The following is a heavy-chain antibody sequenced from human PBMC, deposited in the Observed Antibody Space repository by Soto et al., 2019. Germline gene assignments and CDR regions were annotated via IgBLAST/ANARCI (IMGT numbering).Heavy chain of an antibody. CDR2: ISAYNGNT. J-gene: IGHJ5*02. D-gene: IGHD1-26*01. V-gene: IGHV1-18*01. Sequence: XSVKVSCKASGYSFTSYGIIWVRQAPGQGLEWMGWISAYNGNTNYAQKLQGRVTMTTDTSTSTAYMELRSLRSDDTAVYYCARGSVGANNVGYNWFDPWGQGTLVTVSS. CDR3: ARGSVGANNVGYNWFDP. CDR1: GYSFTSYG.